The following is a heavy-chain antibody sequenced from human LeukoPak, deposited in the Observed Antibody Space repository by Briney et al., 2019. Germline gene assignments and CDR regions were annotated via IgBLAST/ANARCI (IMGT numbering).Heavy chain of an antibody. J-gene: IGHJ6*02. CDR1: GYSFTSYW. V-gene: IGHV5-51*01. Sequence: AESLKISCKGSGYSFTSYWIGSVRQMPGKSLEWMGIIYPGDSDTRYSPSFQGQVTISADKSISTAYLQWSSLKASDTAMYYCARRLITMVRGVIYNYGMDVWGQGTTVTVSS. CDR2: IYPGDSDT. CDR3: ARRLITMVRGVIYNYGMDV. D-gene: IGHD3-10*01.